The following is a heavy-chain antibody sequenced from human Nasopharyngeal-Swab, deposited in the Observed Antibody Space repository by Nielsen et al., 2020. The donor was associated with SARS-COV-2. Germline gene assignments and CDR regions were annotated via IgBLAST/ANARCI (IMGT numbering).Heavy chain of an antibody. J-gene: IGHJ4*02. CDR2: IKEDGSEK. CDR3: AGGNSADH. Sequence: GGSLRLSCAASAFTFSGYWMSWVRQAPGKGLEWVANIKEDGSEKYYVDSVKGRFTISRDNAKNSLYLQMNSLRAEDTAVYYCAGGNSADHWGQGTLVTVSS. CDR1: AFTFSGYW. D-gene: IGHD4-23*01. V-gene: IGHV3-7*03.